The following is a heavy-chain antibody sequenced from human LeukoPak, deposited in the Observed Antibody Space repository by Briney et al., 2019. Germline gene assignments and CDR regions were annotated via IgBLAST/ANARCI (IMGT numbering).Heavy chain of an antibody. Sequence: SQTLSLTCTVSGGSISSGGYYRSWIRQHPGKGLEWIGYIYYSGSTYYNPSLKSRVTISVDTSKNQFSLKLSSVTAADTAVYYCARLRGSWYSRSNWFDPWGQGTLVTVSS. CDR1: GGSISSGGYY. D-gene: IGHD6-13*01. CDR3: ARLRGSWYSRSNWFDP. V-gene: IGHV4-31*03. J-gene: IGHJ5*02. CDR2: IYYSGST.